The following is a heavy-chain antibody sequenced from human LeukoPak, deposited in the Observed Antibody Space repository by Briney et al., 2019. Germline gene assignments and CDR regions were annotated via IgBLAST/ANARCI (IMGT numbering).Heavy chain of an antibody. V-gene: IGHV3-48*03. CDR1: GFTFSSYE. D-gene: IGHD6-13*01. Sequence: GGSLRLSCAASGFTFSSYEMNWVRQAPGKGLEWLSYISVSSGSTKNYADSVQGRLTVSRDNAKNSLYLQMNSLRAEDTAVYYCARNGIEANGYFDYWGQGTLVTVSS. CDR2: ISVSSGSTK. CDR3: ARNGIEANGYFDY. J-gene: IGHJ4*02.